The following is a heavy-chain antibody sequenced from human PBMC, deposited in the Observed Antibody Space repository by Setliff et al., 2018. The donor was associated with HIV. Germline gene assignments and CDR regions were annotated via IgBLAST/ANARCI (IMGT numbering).Heavy chain of an antibody. CDR3: ARDQGYSYGSGPFHS. J-gene: IGHJ3*02. D-gene: IGHD5-18*01. CDR2: IYYSETT. CDR1: GGSISSGGYY. V-gene: IGHV4-31*03. Sequence: SETLSLTCTVSGGSISSGGYYWSWIRQHPGKGLEWIGYIYYSETTYYNPSLKSRVTISVDKSKNHFSLRLTSVTAADTAVYYCARDQGYSYGSGPFHSWGQGTMVTVSS.